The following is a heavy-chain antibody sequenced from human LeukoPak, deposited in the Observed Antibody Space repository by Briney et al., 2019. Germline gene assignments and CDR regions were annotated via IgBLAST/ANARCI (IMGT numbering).Heavy chain of an antibody. Sequence: GGSLGLSCAASGFTFDDYAMHWVRQAPGKGLEWVSGISWNSGSIGYADSVKGRFTISRDNAKNSLYLQMNSLRAEDTALYYCAKEGVAATYNYWGQGTLVTVSS. CDR2: ISWNSGSI. CDR1: GFTFDDYA. D-gene: IGHD2-15*01. J-gene: IGHJ4*02. V-gene: IGHV3-9*01. CDR3: AKEGVAATYNY.